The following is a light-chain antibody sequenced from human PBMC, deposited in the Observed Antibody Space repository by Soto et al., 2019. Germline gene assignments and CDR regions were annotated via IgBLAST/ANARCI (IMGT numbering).Light chain of an antibody. J-gene: IGLJ1*01. Sequence: QSALTQPASMSGSPGQSITISCTGTSSDVGAYDYVSWYQQHPGKAPKVMIYEVSNRPSGVSNRFSGSKSGNTASLTISGLQSEDEGDYYCSSYTSSSTPYVFGTGTKLTVL. CDR3: SSYTSSSTPYV. CDR2: EVS. V-gene: IGLV2-14*01. CDR1: SSDVGAYDY.